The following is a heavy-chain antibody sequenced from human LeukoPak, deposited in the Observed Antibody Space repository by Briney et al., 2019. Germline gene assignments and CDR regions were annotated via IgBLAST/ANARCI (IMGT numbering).Heavy chain of an antibody. J-gene: IGHJ6*03. CDR3: ARGGRGYSYGYKDYYYYYYMDV. CDR2: INHSGST. D-gene: IGHD5-18*01. Sequence: SETLSLTCAVYGGSLSDYYWSWIRQPPGKGLEWIGEINHSGSTNYNPSLKSRVTISVDTSKNQFSLKLSSVTAADTAVYYCARGGRGYSYGYKDYYYYYYMDVWGKGTTVTVSS. V-gene: IGHV4-34*01. CDR1: GGSLSDYY.